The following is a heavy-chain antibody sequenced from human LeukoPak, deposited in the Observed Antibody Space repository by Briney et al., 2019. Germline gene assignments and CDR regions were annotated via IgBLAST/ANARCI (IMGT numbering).Heavy chain of an antibody. V-gene: IGHV3-21*01. J-gene: IGHJ4*02. CDR3: ARGRVDFYYDSSGYSLPFDY. D-gene: IGHD3-22*01. CDR2: ISSSSSYI. CDR1: GFTFSSYS. Sequence: GGSLRLSCAASGFTFSSYSMNWVRQAPGMGLEWVSSISSSSSYIYYADSVKGRFTISRDNAKNSLYLQMNSLRAEDTAVYYCARGRVDFYYDSSGYSLPFDYWGQGTLVTVSS.